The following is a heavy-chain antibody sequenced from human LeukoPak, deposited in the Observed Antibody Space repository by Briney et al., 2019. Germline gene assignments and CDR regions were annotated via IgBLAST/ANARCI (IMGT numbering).Heavy chain of an antibody. CDR3: ARQSGWYSGSYLFDY. V-gene: IGHV4-59*08. CDR2: IYYSGST. J-gene: IGHJ4*02. D-gene: IGHD1-26*01. CDR1: GGSISSYY. Sequence: SETLSLTCTVSGGSISSYYRSWIRQPPGKGLEWIGYIYYSGSTNYNPSLKSRVTISVDTSKNQFSLKLSSVTAADTAVYYCARQSGWYSGSYLFDYWGQGTLVTVSS.